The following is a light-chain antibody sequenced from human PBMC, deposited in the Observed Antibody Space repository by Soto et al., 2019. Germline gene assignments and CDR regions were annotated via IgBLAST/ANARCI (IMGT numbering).Light chain of an antibody. Sequence: EIVMTQSPATLSVSPGERATLSCRASQSVGSNLAWLQQKPGQAPRLLVYGASTRATGVPGRVSGSGSWTDFTLTITTLQSEDFAVYYCQQHNYWPSFSQVTKLEIK. CDR3: QQHNYWPS. V-gene: IGKV3-15*01. CDR1: QSVGSN. CDR2: GAS. J-gene: IGKJ2*01.